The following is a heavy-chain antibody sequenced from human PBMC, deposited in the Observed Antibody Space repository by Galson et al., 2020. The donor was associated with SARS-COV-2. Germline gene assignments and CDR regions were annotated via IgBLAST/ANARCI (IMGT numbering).Heavy chain of an antibody. D-gene: IGHD2-2*02. CDR2: ITHSGST. CDR3: ARNWGVPAAIWNYGMDV. J-gene: IGHJ6*02. V-gene: IGHV4-34*01. CDR1: GGSFSGYY. Sequence: PSETLSLTCAVYGGSFSGYYWSWIRQPPGQGLEWIGEITHSGSTNYNPSLKSRVTISVDTSKNQFSLKLSSVTAADPAVYYCARNWGVPAAIWNYGMDVWGQGTTVTVSS.